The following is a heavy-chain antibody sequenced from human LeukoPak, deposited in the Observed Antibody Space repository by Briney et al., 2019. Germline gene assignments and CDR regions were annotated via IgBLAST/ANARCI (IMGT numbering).Heavy chain of an antibody. CDR2: IYYSGST. V-gene: IGHV4-59*01. J-gene: IGHJ4*02. Sequence: SETLSLTCTVSGGSISSYYWSWIRQPPGKGLEWIGYIYYSGSTNYNPSLKSRVTISVDTSKNQFSLKLSSVTAADTAVYYCARDTVDGYVSFDYWGQGTLVTVSS. CDR1: GGSISSYY. CDR3: ARDTVDGYVSFDY. D-gene: IGHD5-18*01.